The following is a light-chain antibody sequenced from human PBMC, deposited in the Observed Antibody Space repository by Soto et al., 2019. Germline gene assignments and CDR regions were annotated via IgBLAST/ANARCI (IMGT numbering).Light chain of an antibody. CDR1: QGIGSW. Sequence: DIQMTQSPSTLSASVGDRVSITCRASQGIGSWLAWHQQKPGKAPKLLIYKASTLESGVPSRFSGSGAGTEFSLTISSLQPDDFATYYCQQYNSDSMNTFGQGTKLEIK. J-gene: IGKJ2*01. CDR3: QQYNSDSMNT. CDR2: KAS. V-gene: IGKV1-5*03.